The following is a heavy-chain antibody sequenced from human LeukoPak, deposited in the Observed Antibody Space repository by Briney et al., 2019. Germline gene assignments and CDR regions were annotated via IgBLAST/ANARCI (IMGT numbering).Heavy chain of an antibody. J-gene: IGHJ4*02. CDR2: IHFSGST. V-gene: IGHV4-59*01. D-gene: IGHD3-16*01. CDR1: GGSITSYY. CDR3: ARAFWGSGIDY. Sequence: SETLSLTCTVSGGSITSYYWGWIRQPPGKGLEWIGYIHFSGSTEYNPSLKSRVTISVDTSKNQFYLKPSSVTAADTAVYYCARAFWGSGIDYWGQGTLVTVSS.